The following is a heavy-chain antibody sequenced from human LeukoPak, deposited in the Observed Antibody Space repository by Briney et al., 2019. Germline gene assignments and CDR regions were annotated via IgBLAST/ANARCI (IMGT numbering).Heavy chain of an antibody. V-gene: IGHV4-39*07. CDR2: MCYSGNT. J-gene: IGHJ4*02. CDR3: ARGGTTVTSLRFGY. CDR1: GDSISSSTYY. Sequence: SETLSLTCTVSGDSISSSTYYWGWIRQPPGKGLEWIGSMCYSGNTYYNPSLKSRVTISVDTSKNHFSLKLSSVTAADTAVYYCARGGTTVTSLRFGYWGQGTLVTVSS. D-gene: IGHD4-17*01.